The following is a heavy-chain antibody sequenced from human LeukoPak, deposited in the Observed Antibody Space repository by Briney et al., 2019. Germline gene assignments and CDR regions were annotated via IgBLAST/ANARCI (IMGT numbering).Heavy chain of an antibody. CDR2: ISTSSSYI. CDR3: ERGTLRLGYHYYYMDV. V-gene: IGHV3-21*01. D-gene: IGHD2-15*01. CDR1: GFTFSSYS. J-gene: IGHJ6*03. Sequence: GGSLRLSCAASGFTFSSYSMNWVRQAPGKGLEWVSSISTSSSYIYYADSVKGRFTISRDNAKNSLYLQMNSLRAEDTAVYYCERGTLRLGYHYYYMDVWGKGTTVTVSS.